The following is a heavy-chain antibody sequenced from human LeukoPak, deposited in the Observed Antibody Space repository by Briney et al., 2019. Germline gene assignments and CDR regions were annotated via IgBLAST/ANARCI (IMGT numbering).Heavy chain of an antibody. D-gene: IGHD2-21*02. CDR3: ARDGPVVVTTIYYFDY. CDR1: GFTFSSYG. Sequence: GGSLRLSCAASGFTFSSYGMHWVRQAPGKGLERVAAIWYDGSNKYYADSVKGRFTISRDNSKNTLYLQMNSLRAEDTAVYYCARDGPVVVTTIYYFDYWGQGTLVTVSS. CDR2: IWYDGSNK. J-gene: IGHJ4*02. V-gene: IGHV3-33*01.